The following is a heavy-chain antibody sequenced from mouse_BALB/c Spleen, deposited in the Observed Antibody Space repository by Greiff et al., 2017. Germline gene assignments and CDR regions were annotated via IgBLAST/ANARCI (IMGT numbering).Heavy chain of an antibody. Sequence: EVKLMESGAELVKPGASVKLSCTASGFNIKDTYMHWVKQRPEQGLEWIGRIDPANGNTKYDPKFQGKATITADTSSNTAYLQLSSLTSEDTAVYYCARKVRRYYAMDYWGQGTSVTVSS. J-gene: IGHJ4*01. V-gene: IGHV14-3*02. CDR3: ARKVRRYYAMDY. CDR2: IDPANGNT. CDR1: GFNIKDTY. D-gene: IGHD2-14*01.